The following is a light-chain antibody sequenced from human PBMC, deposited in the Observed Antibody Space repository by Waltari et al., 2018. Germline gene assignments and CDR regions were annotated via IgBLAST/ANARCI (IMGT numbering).Light chain of an antibody. CDR3: QHYNSWPLT. Sequence: EIVMTQSPATLSMSPGERATLSCRASQSGGSNLAWYHQKPGQAPRHLIYGASTRATGIPARFSGSGSGTQFALTISSLQSEDFAVYYCQHYNSWPLTFGGGTKVEIK. CDR1: QSGGSN. CDR2: GAS. J-gene: IGKJ4*01. V-gene: IGKV3-15*01.